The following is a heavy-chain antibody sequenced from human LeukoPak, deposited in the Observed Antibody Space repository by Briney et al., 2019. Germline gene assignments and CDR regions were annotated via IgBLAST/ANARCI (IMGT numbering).Heavy chain of an antibody. CDR2: INHSGST. CDR1: GGSFSGYY. V-gene: IGHV4-34*01. CDR3: STRITTGVTIKDFDY. D-gene: IGHD4-17*01. Sequence: SETLSLTCAVYGGSFSGYYWSWIRQPPGKGLEWIGEINHSGSTNSNPSLKSRVTISVDTSKNQFSLKLSSVTAADTAVYYCSTRITTGVTIKDFDYWGQGTLVTVSS. J-gene: IGHJ4*02.